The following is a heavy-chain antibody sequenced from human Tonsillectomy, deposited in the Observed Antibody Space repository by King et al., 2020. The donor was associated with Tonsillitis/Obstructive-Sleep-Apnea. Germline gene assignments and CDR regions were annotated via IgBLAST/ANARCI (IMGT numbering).Heavy chain of an antibody. CDR2: ISWDGGST. CDR3: AKEMRAEDSNSIYYYMDG. Sequence: VQLVESGGVVVQPGGSLRLSCAASGFTFDDYTMHWVRQAPGKGLEWVSLISWDGGSTYYADSVKGRFTISRDNSKNSLYLQMNSLRTEDTALYYCAKEMRAEDSNSIYYYMDGWGKGTTVTVSS. D-gene: IGHD4-11*01. V-gene: IGHV3-43*01. CDR1: GFTFDDYT. J-gene: IGHJ6*03.